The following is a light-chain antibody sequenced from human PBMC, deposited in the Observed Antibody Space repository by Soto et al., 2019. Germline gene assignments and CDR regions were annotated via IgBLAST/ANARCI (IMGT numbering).Light chain of an antibody. Sequence: EIVLTQSPATLSLSPGERATLSCRASQSVSSYLAWYQQKPGQAPRLLIYDASNGATGIPARFSGSGSGTDFTLTISSLEPEDFAVYYCQQRSNWVYTFGQGTKLEIK. J-gene: IGKJ2*01. V-gene: IGKV3-11*01. CDR3: QQRSNWVYT. CDR2: DAS. CDR1: QSVSSY.